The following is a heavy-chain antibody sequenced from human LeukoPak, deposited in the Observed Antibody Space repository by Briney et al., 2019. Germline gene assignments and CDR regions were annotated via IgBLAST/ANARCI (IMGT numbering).Heavy chain of an antibody. D-gene: IGHD6-13*01. CDR3: ARVAGSSWSLYYFDY. Sequence: GASVKVSCKASGGTFSSYAISWVRQAPGQGLEWMGRIIPILGIANYAQKFQGRVTITADKSTSTAYMELSSLRSEDTAVCYCARVAGSSWSLYYFDYWGQGTLVTVSS. CDR2: IIPILGIA. J-gene: IGHJ4*02. CDR1: GGTFSSYA. V-gene: IGHV1-69*04.